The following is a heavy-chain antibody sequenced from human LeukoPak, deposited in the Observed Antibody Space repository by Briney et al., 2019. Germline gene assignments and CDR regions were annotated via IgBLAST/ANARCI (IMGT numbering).Heavy chain of an antibody. V-gene: IGHV4-34*01. CDR2: INHSGST. CDR3: ARAVAGGSGYYYYYYMDV. J-gene: IGHJ6*03. Sequence: PSETLSLTRAVYGGSFSGYYWSWIRQPPGKGLEWIGEINHSGSTNYNPSLKSRVTISVDTSKNQFSLKLSSVTAADTAVYYCARAVAGGSGYYYYYYMDVWGKGTTVTVSS. D-gene: IGHD6-19*01. CDR1: GGSFSGYY.